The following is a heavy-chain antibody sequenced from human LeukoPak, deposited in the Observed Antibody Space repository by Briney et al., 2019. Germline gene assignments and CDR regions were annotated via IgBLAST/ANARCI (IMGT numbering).Heavy chain of an antibody. CDR2: IYHSGST. CDR1: GYSISSGYY. Sequence: PSETLSLTCTVSGYSISSGYYWGWIRQPPGKGLEWIGSIYHSGSTYYNPSLKSRVTISVDTSKNQFSLKLSSVTAADTAVYYCARGRRWAAAGSPFDYWGQGTLVTVSS. V-gene: IGHV4-38-2*02. J-gene: IGHJ4*02. CDR3: ARGRRWAAAGSPFDY. D-gene: IGHD6-13*01.